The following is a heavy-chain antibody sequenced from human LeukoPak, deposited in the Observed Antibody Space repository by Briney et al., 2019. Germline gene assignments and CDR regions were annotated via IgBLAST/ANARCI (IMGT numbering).Heavy chain of an antibody. CDR2: IYNSGTT. CDR3: ARDLTAAGLYYYYYCMDV. V-gene: IGHV4-4*08. CDR1: GVSISSQF. D-gene: IGHD6-13*01. Sequence: KSSETLSLTCTVSGVSISSQFWSWIRQPPGKGLEWIGNIYNSGTTNYNPSLESRVTISVDTSKNQLSLQLTSVTAADTAVYYCARDLTAAGLYYYYYCMDVWGQGTTVTVSS. J-gene: IGHJ6*02.